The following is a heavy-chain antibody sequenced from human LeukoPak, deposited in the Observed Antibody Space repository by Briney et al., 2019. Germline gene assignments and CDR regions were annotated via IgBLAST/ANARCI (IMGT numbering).Heavy chain of an antibody. Sequence: ASVKVSCKASGYTFTSYGISWVRQAPGQGLEWMGWMNPNNGNTGYAQKFQGRVTMTRNTSISTAYMELSSLRSEDTAAYYCARGPLNYDFWSGFTSRAFDIWGQGTMVTVSS. D-gene: IGHD3-3*01. CDR3: ARGPLNYDFWSGFTSRAFDI. CDR1: GYTFTSYG. V-gene: IGHV1-8*02. CDR2: MNPNNGNT. J-gene: IGHJ3*02.